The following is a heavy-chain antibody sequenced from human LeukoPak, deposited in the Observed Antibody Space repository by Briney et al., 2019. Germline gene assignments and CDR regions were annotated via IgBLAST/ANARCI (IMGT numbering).Heavy chain of an antibody. Sequence: SETLSLTCTVSGGSISSSNYYSGWIRQPPGKGLEWIGSIYYSGSTYYNPSLKSRVTISVDTSKNQFSLKLSSVTAADTAVYYCARQYCSGGSGYSRAGEYWGQGTLVTVSS. J-gene: IGHJ4*02. CDR1: GGSISSSNYY. V-gene: IGHV4-39*01. CDR2: IYYSGST. D-gene: IGHD2-15*01. CDR3: ARQYCSGGSGYSRAGEY.